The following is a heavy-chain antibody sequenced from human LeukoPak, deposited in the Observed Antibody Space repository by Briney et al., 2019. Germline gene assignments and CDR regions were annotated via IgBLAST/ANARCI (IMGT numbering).Heavy chain of an antibody. CDR2: ISSSTSDM. D-gene: IGHD6-13*01. J-gene: IGHJ4*02. V-gene: IGHV3-21*01. CDR3: AREDFGSSTDY. Sequence: GGSLRLSCAASGFMFSNYNINWVRQAPGKGLEWVSSISSSTSDMYYADSVKGRFTISRDNAKNSLYLQMNSLRAEDTAVYYCAREDFGSSTDYWGQGTLVTVSS. CDR1: GFMFSNYN.